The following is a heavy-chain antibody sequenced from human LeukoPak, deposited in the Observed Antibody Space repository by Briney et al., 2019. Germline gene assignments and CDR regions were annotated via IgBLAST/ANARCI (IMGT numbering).Heavy chain of an antibody. CDR2: IIPILGIA. CDR3: ASSAKTLLPSLAYCGGDCYPHY. CDR1: GGTFSSYA. Sequence: ASVKVSCKASGGTFSSYAISWVRQAPGQGLEWMGRIIPILGIANYAQKFQGRVTITADKSTSTAYMELSSLRSEDTAVYYCASSAKTLLPSLAYCGGDCYPHYWGQGTLVTVSS. J-gene: IGHJ4*02. D-gene: IGHD2-21*02. V-gene: IGHV1-69*04.